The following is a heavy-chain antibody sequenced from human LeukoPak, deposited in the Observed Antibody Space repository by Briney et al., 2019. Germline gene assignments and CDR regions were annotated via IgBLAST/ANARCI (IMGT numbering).Heavy chain of an antibody. J-gene: IGHJ4*02. V-gene: IGHV3-48*01. CDR2: ISSSSSTI. D-gene: IGHD6-19*01. Sequence: QSGGSLRLSCAASGFTFSTYSMNWVRQAPGKGLEWVSYISSSSSTIYYADSVKGRFTISRDNAKNLLYLQMNNLRAGDTAVYYCARGVRIAVAGNIDYWGQGTLVTVSS. CDR3: ARGVRIAVAGNIDY. CDR1: GFTFSTYS.